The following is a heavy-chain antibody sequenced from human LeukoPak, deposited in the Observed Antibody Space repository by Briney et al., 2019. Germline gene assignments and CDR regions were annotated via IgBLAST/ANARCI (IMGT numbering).Heavy chain of an antibody. CDR2: IYYSGST. V-gene: IGHV4-59*08. D-gene: IGHD1/OR15-1a*01. CDR3: ARHRGRRAEHDY. Sequence: SETPSPPRTVSGGSLSSFYLRWVPEPPGEGQGWIGYIYYSGSTNYNPSLKSRVTISVDTSKNQFSLKLSSVTAADTAVYYCARHRGRRAEHDYWGQGTLVTVSS. CDR1: GGSLSSFY. J-gene: IGHJ4*02.